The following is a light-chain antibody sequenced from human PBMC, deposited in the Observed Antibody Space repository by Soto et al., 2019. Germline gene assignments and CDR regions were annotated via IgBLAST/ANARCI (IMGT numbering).Light chain of an antibody. Sequence: QSALTQPASVSGSPGQSLTISCTGTTSDIGAYPHVSWYQQHPGKAPKLVIYEVNNRPSGVSSRFSGSKSGSTASLTISGLQAEDEADYYCSSYTSSITLVFGGGTKVTVL. CDR2: EVN. V-gene: IGLV2-14*01. CDR3: SSYTSSITLV. CDR1: TSDIGAYPH. J-gene: IGLJ2*01.